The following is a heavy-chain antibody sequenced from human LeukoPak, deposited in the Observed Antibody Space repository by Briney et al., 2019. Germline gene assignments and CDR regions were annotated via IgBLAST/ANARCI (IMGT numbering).Heavy chain of an antibody. CDR1: GYTFTSYD. D-gene: IGHD2-2*03. CDR3: ARGGYCSSTSCYLLYYYYGMDV. J-gene: IGHJ6*02. Sequence: ASVKVSCKASGYTFTSYDINWVRQATGQGLEWMGWMNTNSGNTGYAQKFQGRVTMTRNTSISTAYMELSSLRSEDTAVYYCARGGYCSSTSCYLLYYYYGMDVWGQGTTVTVSS. CDR2: MNTNSGNT. V-gene: IGHV1-8*01.